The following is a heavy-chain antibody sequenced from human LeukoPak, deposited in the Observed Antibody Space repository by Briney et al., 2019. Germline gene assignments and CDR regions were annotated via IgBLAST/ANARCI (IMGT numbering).Heavy chain of an antibody. CDR1: GGSFSGYY. CDR3: ASRQRAVLAAAGEGGHY. D-gene: IGHD6-13*01. Sequence: SETLSLTCAVYGGSFSGYYWSWIRQPPGKGLEWIGEINHSGSTNYNPSLKSRVTISVDTSKNQFSLKLSSVTAADTAVYYSASRQRAVLAAAGEGGHYWGQGTLVTVSS. V-gene: IGHV4-34*01. J-gene: IGHJ4*02. CDR2: INHSGST.